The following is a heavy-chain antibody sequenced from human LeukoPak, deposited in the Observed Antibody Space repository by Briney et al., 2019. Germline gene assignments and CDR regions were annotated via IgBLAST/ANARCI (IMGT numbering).Heavy chain of an antibody. CDR3: RTDRYGDYGDYIDY. CDR1: GYTFTGYY. V-gene: IGHV1-2*02. D-gene: IGHD4-17*01. CDR2: INPNSGGT. Sequence: ASVKVSCTASGYTFTGYYMHWVRQAPGQGLEWMGWINPNSGGTNYAQKFQGRVTMTRDKSISTDYMELSRLRSDDTAVYYCRTDRYGDYGDYIDYWGQGTLVTVSS. J-gene: IGHJ4*02.